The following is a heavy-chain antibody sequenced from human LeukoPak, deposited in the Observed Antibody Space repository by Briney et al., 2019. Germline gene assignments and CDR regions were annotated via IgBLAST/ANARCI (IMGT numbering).Heavy chain of an antibody. D-gene: IGHD2-2*01. CDR2: IYYSGST. J-gene: IGHJ5*02. Sequence: SKTLSLTCTVSGGSVSSGSYYWSWIRQPPGKGLEWIGYIYYSGSTNYNPSLRSRVTISVDTSKNQFSLKLSSVTAADTAVYYCARVRKTCSSTSCKYNWFDPWGQGTLVTVSS. CDR3: ARVRKTCSSTSCKYNWFDP. V-gene: IGHV4-61*01. CDR1: GGSVSSGSYY.